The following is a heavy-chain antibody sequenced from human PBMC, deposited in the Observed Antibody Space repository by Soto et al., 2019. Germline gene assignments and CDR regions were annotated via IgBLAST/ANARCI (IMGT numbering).Heavy chain of an antibody. D-gene: IGHD3-3*01. V-gene: IGHV3-23*01. Sequence: GGSLRLSCAASGFTFSSYAMSWVRQAPGKGLEWVSAISGSGGSTYYADSVKGRFTISRDNSKNTLYLQMNSLRAEDTAVYYCAKDAAGVAEWLFQYYYYYYGMDVWGQGTTVTVSS. CDR3: AKDAAGVAEWLFQYYYYYYGMDV. CDR1: GFTFSSYA. CDR2: ISGSGGST. J-gene: IGHJ6*02.